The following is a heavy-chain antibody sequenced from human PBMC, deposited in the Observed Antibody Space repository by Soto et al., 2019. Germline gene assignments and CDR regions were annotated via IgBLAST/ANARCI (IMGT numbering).Heavy chain of an antibody. CDR3: AKDRDTAMVGTLRS. CDR2: ISYDGSNK. D-gene: IGHD5-18*01. Sequence: PRLSCAASGFTFSSYGMHWVRQAPGKGLEWVAVISYDGSNKYYADSAKGRFTISRDNSKNTLYLQMNSLRAEDTAVYYCAKDRDTAMVGTLRSWGQGTLVTAPQ. J-gene: IGHJ5*02. V-gene: IGHV3-30*18. CDR1: GFTFSSYG.